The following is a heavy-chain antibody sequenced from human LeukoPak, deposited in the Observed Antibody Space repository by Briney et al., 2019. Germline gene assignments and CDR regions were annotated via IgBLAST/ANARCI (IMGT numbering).Heavy chain of an antibody. CDR1: GFIFSDYA. Sequence: GGSLRLSCAASGFIFSDYAMSWVRQAPGKGLEWVSAISDSKRGGTTYYADSVKGRFTISRDTSKNTLYLQMSSLRVEDTAVYYCAKVPNYYDTTTYYGWGQGTLVAISS. CDR2: ISDSKRGGTT. J-gene: IGHJ4*02. D-gene: IGHD3-22*01. V-gene: IGHV3-23*01. CDR3: AKVPNYYDTTTYYG.